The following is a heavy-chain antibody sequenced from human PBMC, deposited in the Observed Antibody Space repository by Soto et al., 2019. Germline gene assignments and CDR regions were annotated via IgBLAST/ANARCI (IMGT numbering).Heavy chain of an antibody. CDR3: AKDSRDIVVVPAAPDY. D-gene: IGHD2-2*01. CDR2: ISGSGGST. Sequence: WGFLRLSCAACGFTFSSYAMSCDRQAPGKGLEWVSAISGSGGSTYYADSVKGRFTISRDNSKNTLYLQMNSLRAEDTAVYYCAKDSRDIVVVPAAPDYWGQRTLVTVSS. J-gene: IGHJ4*02. V-gene: IGHV3-23*01. CDR1: GFTFSSYA.